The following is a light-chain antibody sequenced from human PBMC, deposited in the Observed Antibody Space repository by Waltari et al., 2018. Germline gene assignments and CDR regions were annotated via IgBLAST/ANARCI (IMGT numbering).Light chain of an antibody. Sequence: QSALTQPASVSGSPGQSLTISCTGPSSDVGGYDYVSWYQQHPGKAPKVMIYDVSNRPSGVSNRFSGSKSGNTASLTISGLQSEDEGDYYCNSYRSGSTLVVFGGGTKLTVL. V-gene: IGLV2-14*01. CDR3: NSYRSGSTLVV. J-gene: IGLJ2*01. CDR1: SSDVGGYDY. CDR2: DVS.